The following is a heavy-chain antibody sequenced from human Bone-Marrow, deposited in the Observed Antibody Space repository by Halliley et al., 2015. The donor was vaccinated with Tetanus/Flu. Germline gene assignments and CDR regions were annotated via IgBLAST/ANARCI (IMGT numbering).Heavy chain of an antibody. D-gene: IGHD3-16*01. Sequence: SLRLSCAVSGFNFDDYAMHWVRQRPGKGLEWVSGITWNSGAISYADSVKGRFTISRDKNSVSLQMDSLRPEDTALYYCAKAQGWRGLMYPINCDSWGQGTLVTVSS. CDR1: GFNFDDYA. CDR2: ITWNSGAI. J-gene: IGHJ4*02. V-gene: IGHV3-9*01. CDR3: AKAQGWRGLMYPINCDS.